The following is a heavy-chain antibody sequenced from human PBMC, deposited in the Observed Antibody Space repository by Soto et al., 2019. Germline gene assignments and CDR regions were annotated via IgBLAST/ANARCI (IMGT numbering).Heavy chain of an antibody. CDR3: VQGRYPTMATPLDH. CDR1: GFTFDNCG. V-gene: IGHV3-9*01. CDR2: ISWDSSTI. Sequence: EVQLVESGGGLVQPGRSLRLSCAASGFTFDNCGMHWFRQAPGKGLEWVAGISWDSSTIGYADSVKGRFIISRDDAKNSLYLQMDSLRGEDTALYYCVQGRYPTMATPLDHWGQGTQVIVSS. D-gene: IGHD2-15*01. J-gene: IGHJ4*02.